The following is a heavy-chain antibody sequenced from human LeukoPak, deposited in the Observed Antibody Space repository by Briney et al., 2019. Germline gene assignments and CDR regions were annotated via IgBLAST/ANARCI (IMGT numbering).Heavy chain of an antibody. Sequence: ASVKVSCKASGYTFTSYDINWVRQATGQGLEWMGWMNPNSGNTGYAQKFQGRVTITRNTSISTAYMELSSLRSEDTAVYYCARMVGWGARRYYYYYMDVWGKGTTVTISS. CDR1: GYTFTSYD. D-gene: IGHD1-26*01. CDR3: ARMVGWGARRYYYYYMDV. V-gene: IGHV1-8*03. CDR2: MNPNSGNT. J-gene: IGHJ6*03.